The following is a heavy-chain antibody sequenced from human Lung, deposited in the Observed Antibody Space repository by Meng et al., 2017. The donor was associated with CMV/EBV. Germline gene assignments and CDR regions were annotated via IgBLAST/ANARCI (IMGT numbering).Heavy chain of an antibody. V-gene: IGHV1-3*01. CDR3: ASERWGSGYLDL. J-gene: IGHJ2*01. Sequence: QVQLVQSGAEVKKPGASVQASCKASGHPFSNYAMHWVRQAPGQRLEWMGLVNAGNGNTRYSQKFQGRVTISRDTSASTVYMELSSLTSEDTAVYYCASERWGSGYLDLWGRGSLVTVSS. CDR1: GHPFSNYA. CDR2: VNAGNGNT. D-gene: IGHD4-23*01.